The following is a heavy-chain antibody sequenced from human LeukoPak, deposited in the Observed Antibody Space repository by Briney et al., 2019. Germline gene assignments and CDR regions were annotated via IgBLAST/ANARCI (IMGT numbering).Heavy chain of an antibody. V-gene: IGHV4-31*03. CDR2: IYYSGST. D-gene: IGHD3-22*01. CDR1: GGSISSGGYY. CDR3: ARDGSNYYDSSGYRLSYWYFDL. Sequence: SETLSLTCTVSGGSISSGGYYWSWIRQHPGKGLEWIGYIYYSGSTYYNPSLKSRVTISVDTSKNQFSLKLSSVTAADTAVYYCARDGSNYYDSSGYRLSYWYFDLWGRGTLVTVSS. J-gene: IGHJ2*01.